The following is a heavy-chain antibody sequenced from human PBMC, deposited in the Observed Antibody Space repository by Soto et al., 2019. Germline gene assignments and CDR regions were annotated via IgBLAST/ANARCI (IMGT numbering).Heavy chain of an antibody. CDR1: GGSINSGDYY. Sequence: QVQLQESGPGLVKPSQTLSLTCTVSGGSINSGDYYWSWIRQPPGKGMEWIGYIYHSGSTHYNPSLKSRVTISVATSKNQFSLRLSSVTAADTAVYYCAGDPGYGAYAPRYWGQGTLVTVAS. CDR2: IYHSGST. V-gene: IGHV4-30-4*01. D-gene: IGHD4-17*01. J-gene: IGHJ4*02. CDR3: AGDPGYGAYAPRY.